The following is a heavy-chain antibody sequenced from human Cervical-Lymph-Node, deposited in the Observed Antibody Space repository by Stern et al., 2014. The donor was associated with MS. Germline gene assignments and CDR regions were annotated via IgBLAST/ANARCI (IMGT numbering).Heavy chain of an antibody. J-gene: IGHJ5*02. CDR1: GFIFSKAW. Sequence: EMQLVESGGGLVKPGGSLRLSCAASGFIFSKAWMTWVRQAPGKGLEWVGLIKPKTDGGTTNYSTPVQGRFTISRDDSKNILFLHMNSLKTEDTAVYYCTTDEVANFAHWGQGTLVTVSS. CDR3: TTDEVANFAH. V-gene: IGHV3-15*01. CDR2: IKPKTDGGTT.